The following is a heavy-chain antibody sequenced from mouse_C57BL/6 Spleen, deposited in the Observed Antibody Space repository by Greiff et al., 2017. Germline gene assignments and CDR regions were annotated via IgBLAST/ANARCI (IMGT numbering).Heavy chain of an antibody. V-gene: IGHV3-6*01. J-gene: IGHJ4*01. CDR3: ARGCSTTVVAGYDMDY. CDR1: GYSITSGYY. CDR2: ISDDGSN. Sequence: EVQLQESGPGLVKPSQSLSLTCSVTGYSITSGYYWNWIRQFPGNKLEWMGYISDDGSNNYNPTLKNRISITLDTSKNQFFLKLNCVTTEDTATYYSARGCSTTVVAGYDMDYWGQGTTVTVSS. D-gene: IGHD1-1*01.